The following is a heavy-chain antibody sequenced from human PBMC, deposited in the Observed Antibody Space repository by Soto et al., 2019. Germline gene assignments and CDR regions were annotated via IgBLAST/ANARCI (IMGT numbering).Heavy chain of an antibody. V-gene: IGHV4-39*01. CDR2: IYYSGST. CDR1: GGSISSSIYY. Sequence: SETLSLTCTVSGGSISSSIYYWGWIRHPPGKGLEWIGSIYYSGSTYYNPSLKSRVTISVDTSKNQFSLKLSSVTAADTAVYYCARQYENLLWFGELASCYFDYWGQGTLVTVSS. D-gene: IGHD3-10*01. CDR3: ARQYENLLWFGELASCYFDY. J-gene: IGHJ4*02.